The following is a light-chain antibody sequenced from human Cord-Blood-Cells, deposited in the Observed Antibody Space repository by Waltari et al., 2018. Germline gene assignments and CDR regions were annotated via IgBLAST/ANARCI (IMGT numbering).Light chain of an antibody. V-gene: IGKV1-33*01. Sequence: DIQMTQSPSSLSASVGDRVTITCQASQDISNYLNWYQQKPGKAPKLLIYDASNLETGVPSRFSGIGSGTDFTFTISSLQPEDSATYYCQQYDNLPLTFGGGTKVEIK. J-gene: IGKJ4*01. CDR1: QDISNY. CDR2: DAS. CDR3: QQYDNLPLT.